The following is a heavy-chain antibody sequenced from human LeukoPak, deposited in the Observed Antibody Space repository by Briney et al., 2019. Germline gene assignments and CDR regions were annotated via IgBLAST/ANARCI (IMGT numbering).Heavy chain of an antibody. J-gene: IGHJ6*03. V-gene: IGHV3-48*03. Sequence: GGSLRLSCAASGFTFSSYEMNWVRQAPGKGLEWVSYISSSGSTIYYADSVKGRFTISRDNAKNSLYLQMNSLRAEDTAVYYCARVGVAVAHYYYYMDVWGKGTTVTVSS. CDR3: ARVGVAVAHYYYYMDV. D-gene: IGHD6-19*01. CDR2: ISSSGSTI. CDR1: GFTFSSYE.